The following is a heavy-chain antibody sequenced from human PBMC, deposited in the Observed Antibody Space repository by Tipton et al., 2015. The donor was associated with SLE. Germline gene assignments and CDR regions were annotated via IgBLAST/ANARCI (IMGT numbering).Heavy chain of an antibody. CDR2: IYYSGST. Sequence: TLSLTCTVSGGSINDYYWNWIRQPPGKGLEFIGDIYYSGSTNYNPSLRSRVTISVETSKNQFSLRLSSVTAADTAVYYCARGTGWESAFDFWGQGTLVTVSS. V-gene: IGHV4-59*01. D-gene: IGHD6-19*01. CDR1: GGSINDYY. J-gene: IGHJ4*02. CDR3: ARGTGWESAFDF.